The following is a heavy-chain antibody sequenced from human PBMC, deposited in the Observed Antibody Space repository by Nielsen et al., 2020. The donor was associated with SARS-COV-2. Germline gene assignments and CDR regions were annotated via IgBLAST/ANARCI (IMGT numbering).Heavy chain of an antibody. CDR3: AKAKAYYDILTGYMEGYAFDI. CDR1: GFTFDDYA. J-gene: IGHJ3*02. V-gene: IGHV3-9*01. CDR2: ISWNSGSI. Sequence: GGSLRLSCAASGFTFDDYAMHWVRQAPGKGREWVSGISWNSGSIGYADSVKGRFTISRDNAKNSLYLQMNSLRAEDTALYYCAKAKAYYDILTGYMEGYAFDIWGQGTMVTVSS. D-gene: IGHD3-9*01.